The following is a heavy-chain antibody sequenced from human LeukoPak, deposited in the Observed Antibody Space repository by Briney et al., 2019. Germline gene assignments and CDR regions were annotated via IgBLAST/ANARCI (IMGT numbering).Heavy chain of an antibody. CDR1: GGSISSSSYY. CDR3: ATTGGAAGTRDY. J-gene: IGHJ4*02. V-gene: IGHV4-39*01. CDR2: IYYSGST. Sequence: PSETLSLTCTVSGGSISSSSYYWGWIRQPPGKGLEWIGSIYYSGSTYYNPSLKSRVTISVETSKNQFSLKVNSVTAADTSVYYCATTGGAAGTRDYWGQGTLVTVSS. D-gene: IGHD6-13*01.